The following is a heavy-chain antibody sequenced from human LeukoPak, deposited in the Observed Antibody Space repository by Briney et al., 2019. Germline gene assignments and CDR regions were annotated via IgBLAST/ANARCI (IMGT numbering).Heavy chain of an antibody. D-gene: IGHD3-22*01. V-gene: IGHV3-23*01. Sequence: GGSLRLSCAASRFTFSNYAMSWVRQAPGKGLEWVSTVSGSGGSTYYADSVKGRFTISRDNAKNSLYLQMNSLRAEDTAVYYCARGKPSITMIVPSFDYWGQGTLVTVSS. CDR3: ARGKPSITMIVPSFDY. CDR2: VSGSGGST. CDR1: RFTFSNYA. J-gene: IGHJ4*02.